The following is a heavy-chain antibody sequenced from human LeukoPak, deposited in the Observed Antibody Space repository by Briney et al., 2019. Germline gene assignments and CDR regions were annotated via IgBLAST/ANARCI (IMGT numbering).Heavy chain of an antibody. CDR2: ISYNGDGT. V-gene: IGHV3-64*01. CDR3: ARGHFWSGYSYQDYYYYMDV. CDR1: GFTLSRYA. D-gene: IGHD3-3*02. Sequence: GGSLRLSCAASGFTLSRYAMHWVRQAPGKGLEHVSTISYNGDGTDYANSVKGRFTISRDNSKNTLSLQVGSLRPEDMAVYYCARGHFWSGYSYQDYYYYMDVWGKGTTVTVSS. J-gene: IGHJ6*03.